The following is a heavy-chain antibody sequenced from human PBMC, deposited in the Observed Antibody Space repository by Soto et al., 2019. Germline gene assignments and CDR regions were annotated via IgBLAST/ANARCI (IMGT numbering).Heavy chain of an antibody. CDR1: GFTFSSYS. V-gene: IGHV3-21*01. J-gene: IGHJ3*02. Sequence: PGGSLRLSCAASGFTFSSYSMNWVRQAPGKGLEWVSSISSSSSYIYYADSVKGRFTISRDNAKNSLYLQMNSLRAEDTAVYYCAREYQSWKYQLRGGFDIWGQGTRVTVS. CDR2: ISSSSSYI. CDR3: AREYQSWKYQLRGGFDI. D-gene: IGHD2-2*01.